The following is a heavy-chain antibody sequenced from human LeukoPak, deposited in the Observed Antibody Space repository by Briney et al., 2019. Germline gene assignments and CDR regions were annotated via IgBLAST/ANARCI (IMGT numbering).Heavy chain of an antibody. V-gene: IGHV3-23*01. Sequence: PGGSLRLSCAASGFTFSSYALSWVRQAPGKGLEWVSAISGSGSSTYFADSVKGRFTISRDNSKNTLYLQMNSLRAGDTAVYYCAKSRYSSGWAYFDYWGQGTLVTVSS. J-gene: IGHJ4*02. CDR2: ISGSGSST. CDR1: GFTFSSYA. CDR3: AKSRYSSGWAYFDY. D-gene: IGHD6-19*01.